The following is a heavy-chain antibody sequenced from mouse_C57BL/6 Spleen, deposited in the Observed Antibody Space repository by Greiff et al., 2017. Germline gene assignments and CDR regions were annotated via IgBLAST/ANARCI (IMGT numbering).Heavy chain of an antibody. CDR3: ARGPSTGSFAY. CDR1: GYTFTSYW. Sequence: QVQLKQPGAELVKPGASVKLSCKASGYTFTSYWMHWVKQRPGQGLEWIGMIHPNSGSTNYNEKFKSKATLTVDKSSSTAYMLLSSLTSEDSAVYYCARGPSTGSFAYWGQGTLVTVSA. V-gene: IGHV1-64*01. J-gene: IGHJ3*01. D-gene: IGHD4-1*02. CDR2: IHPNSGST.